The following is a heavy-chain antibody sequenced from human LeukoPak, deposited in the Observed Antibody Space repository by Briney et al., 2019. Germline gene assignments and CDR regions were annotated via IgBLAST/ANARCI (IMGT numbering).Heavy chain of an antibody. V-gene: IGHV3-23*01. D-gene: IGHD2-15*01. CDR2: IVGGGGAT. Sequence: GGSLRLSCAASGFTFSGFAMSWVRRTPGKGLEWVSFIVGGGGATYYADSVRGRFTISRDNSKNTLYLQMNNLRAEDTAVYYCAKGGGTSSSYYMDVWGKGTPVTVSS. J-gene: IGHJ6*03. CDR3: AKGGGTSSSYYMDV. CDR1: GFTFSGFA.